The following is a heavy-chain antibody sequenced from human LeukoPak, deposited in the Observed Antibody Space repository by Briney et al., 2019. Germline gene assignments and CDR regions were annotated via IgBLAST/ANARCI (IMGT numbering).Heavy chain of an antibody. D-gene: IGHD6-6*01. CDR1: GGSISSGNYY. J-gene: IGHJ5*02. V-gene: IGHV4-30-4*01. CDR3: ARKYPDHWFDP. Sequence: PSEPLSLTCTVSGGSISSGNYYWSWIRQPPGKGLEWIGYIFYLGNTYYTPSLKSRVTISVDTSKNQFSLKLSSVTAADTAVYYCARKYPDHWFDPWGQGTLVTVSS. CDR2: IFYLGNT.